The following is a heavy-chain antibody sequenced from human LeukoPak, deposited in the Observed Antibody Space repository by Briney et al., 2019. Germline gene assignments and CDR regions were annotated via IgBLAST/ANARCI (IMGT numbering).Heavy chain of an antibody. D-gene: IGHD3-22*01. V-gene: IGHV1-8*01. J-gene: IGHJ3*02. CDR3: ARGSPAYYYDSSGYQTRDAFDI. Sequence: ASVTVSFMASGYTFTSYDINWVRQASGQGVEWMGWMNPNSGNTGYAQKLQGRVTMTRNTSISTAYMELSSLRSEDTAVYYCARGSPAYYYDSSGYQTRDAFDIWGQGTMVTVSS. CDR1: GYTFTSYD. CDR2: MNPNSGNT.